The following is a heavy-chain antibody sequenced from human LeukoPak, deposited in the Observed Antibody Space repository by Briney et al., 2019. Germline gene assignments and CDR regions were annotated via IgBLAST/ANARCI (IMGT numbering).Heavy chain of an antibody. CDR3: ARDRTSSWYVYYYYYMDV. CDR1: GYTFTGYY. CDR2: INPNSGGT. Sequence: ASVKVSCKASGYTFTGYYMHWVRQAPGQGLEWMGWINPNSGGTNYAQKFQGRVTMTRDTSISTAYMELRSRRSDDTAVYYCARDRTSSWYVYYYYYMDVWGKGTTVTISS. J-gene: IGHJ6*03. D-gene: IGHD6-13*01. V-gene: IGHV1-2*02.